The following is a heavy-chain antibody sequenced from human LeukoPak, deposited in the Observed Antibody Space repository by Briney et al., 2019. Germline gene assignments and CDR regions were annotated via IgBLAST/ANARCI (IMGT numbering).Heavy chain of an antibody. CDR3: ARVGVKGAITYYYYMDV. D-gene: IGHD1-26*01. CDR1: GGSISSSNW. J-gene: IGHJ6*03. V-gene: IGHV4-4*02. Sequence: SETLSLTCAVSGGSISSSNWWSWVRQPPGKGLEWIGEIYHSGSTNYNPSLKSRVTISVDKSKNQFSLKLSSVTAADTAVYYCARVGVKGAITYYYYMDVWGKGTTVIVSS. CDR2: IYHSGST.